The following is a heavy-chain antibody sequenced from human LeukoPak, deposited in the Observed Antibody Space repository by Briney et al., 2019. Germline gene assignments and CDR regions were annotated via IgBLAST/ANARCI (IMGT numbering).Heavy chain of an antibody. D-gene: IGHD3-10*01. CDR2: IYPGDSDT. CDR1: GYSFTSYW. Sequence: GESLKISCKGSGYSFTSYWIGWVRQMPGKGLEWMGIIYPGDSDTRYSPSFQGQVTISADKSISTAYLQWGSLKASDTAMYYCATFPMVRGDYRGMDVWGQGTTVTVSS. V-gene: IGHV5-51*01. CDR3: ATFPMVRGDYRGMDV. J-gene: IGHJ6*02.